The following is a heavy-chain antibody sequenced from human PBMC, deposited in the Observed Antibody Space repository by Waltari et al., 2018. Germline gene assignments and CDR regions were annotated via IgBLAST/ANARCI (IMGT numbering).Heavy chain of an antibody. D-gene: IGHD1-7*01. CDR3: ARANYAYYYYGMDV. Sequence: EVQLVESGGGLVKPGGSLRLSCAASGFTFSSYSMNWARQAPGKGLEWVSSISSSSSYIYYADSVKGRFTISRDNAKNSLYLQMNSLRAEDTAVYYCARANYAYYYYGMDVWGQGTTVTVSS. CDR2: ISSSSSYI. J-gene: IGHJ6*02. V-gene: IGHV3-21*01. CDR1: GFTFSSYS.